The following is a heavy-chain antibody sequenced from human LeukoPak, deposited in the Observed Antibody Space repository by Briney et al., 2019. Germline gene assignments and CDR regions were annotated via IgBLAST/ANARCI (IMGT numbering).Heavy chain of an antibody. Sequence: SETLSLTCTVSGGSISSYYWSWIRQPAGKGLEWIGRIYTSGSTNYNPSLKSRVTMSVDTSKNQFSLKLSSVTAADTAVYYCARDRDGYQIGPYWYFDLWGRGTLVTVSS. CDR2: IYTSGST. CDR1: GGSISSYY. CDR3: ARDRDGYQIGPYWYFDL. V-gene: IGHV4-4*07. J-gene: IGHJ2*01. D-gene: IGHD5-24*01.